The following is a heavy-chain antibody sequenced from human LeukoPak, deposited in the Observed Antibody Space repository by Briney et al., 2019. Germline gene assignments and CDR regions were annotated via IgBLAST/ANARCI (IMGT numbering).Heavy chain of an antibody. V-gene: IGHV4-39*07. CDR2: T. CDR1: GGSITAGDYY. D-gene: IGHD6-13*01. CDR3: ARISLSLGPLIAAAGNIDY. Sequence: SETLSLTCTVSGGSITAGDYYWGWIRQPPGTGLHWVATTWQGASLNSRVTISLDTSKNQFSLRLTSVTAADTAVYYCARISLSLGPLIAAAGNIDYWGQGTLVTVSS. J-gene: IGHJ4*02.